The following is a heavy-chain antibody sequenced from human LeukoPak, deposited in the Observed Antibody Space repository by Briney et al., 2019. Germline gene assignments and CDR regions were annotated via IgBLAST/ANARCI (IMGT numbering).Heavy chain of an antibody. CDR3: ARTYSSGWYGFDY. CDR1: GFTFSSYA. D-gene: IGHD6-19*01. V-gene: IGHV3-23*01. J-gene: IGHJ4*02. CDR2: ISGSGGST. Sequence: PGGSLRLSCAASGFTFSSYAMSWVRQAPGKGLEWVSAISGSGGSTYYADSVKGRFTIPRDNSKNTLYLQMNSLRAEDTAVYYCARTYSSGWYGFDYWGQGTLVTVSS.